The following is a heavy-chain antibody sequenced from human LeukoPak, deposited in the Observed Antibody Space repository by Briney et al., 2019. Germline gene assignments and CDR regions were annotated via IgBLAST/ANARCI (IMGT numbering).Heavy chain of an antibody. J-gene: IGHJ4*02. CDR1: GFTFSSYS. CDR2: ISSSSSYI. V-gene: IGHV3-21*01. Sequence: GGSLRLSCAASGFTFSSYSMNWVRQAPGKGREWVSSISSSSSYIYYADSVKGRFTIARDNAKNSPYLKMNSLRAEDTAVYYWASLDILTGYPNWGQGTLVTVSS. CDR3: ASLDILTGYPN. D-gene: IGHD3-9*01.